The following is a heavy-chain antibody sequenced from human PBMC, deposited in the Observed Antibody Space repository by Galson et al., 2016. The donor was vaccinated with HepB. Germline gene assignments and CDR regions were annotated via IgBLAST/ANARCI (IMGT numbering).Heavy chain of an antibody. D-gene: IGHD2-15*01. CDR1: GGSISSGDYY. V-gene: IGHV4-30-4*01. CDR3: ARGGKYCSGGNCYYYFYYGMDV. J-gene: IGHJ6*04. CDR2: IYYSGST. Sequence: TLSLTCTVSGGSISSGDYYWSWIRQHPGKGLEWIGYIYYSGSTYYNPSLKSRVTISVDTSKNQFSLKLSSVTAADTAVYYCARGGKYCSGGNCYYYFYYGMDVWGKGTTVTVSS.